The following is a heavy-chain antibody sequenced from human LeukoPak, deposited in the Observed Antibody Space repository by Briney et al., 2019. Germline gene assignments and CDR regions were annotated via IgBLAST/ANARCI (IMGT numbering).Heavy chain of an antibody. CDR2: ISGSGATT. J-gene: IGHJ4*02. D-gene: IGHD2-2*01. V-gene: IGHV3-23*01. CDR3: ARQLVVPAAFDY. CDR1: GFTFSNYA. Sequence: GGSLRLSCAASGFTFSNYALAWVHQAPGKGLEWVSTISGSGATTYYADSVKGRFTISRDTSKNTLYLQMNSLRVEDTAVYYCARQLVVPAAFDYWGQGTLVTVSS.